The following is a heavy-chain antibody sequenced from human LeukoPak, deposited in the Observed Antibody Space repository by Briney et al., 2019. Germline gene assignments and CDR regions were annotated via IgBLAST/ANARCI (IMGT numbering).Heavy chain of an antibody. CDR1: GFTFSSYG. Sequence: PGGSLRLSCAASGFTFSSYGMHWVRQAPGKGLEWVAFIRYDGSNKYYADSVKGRFTISRDNSKNTLYLQMNSLRAEDTAVYYCAKDGSSSWFLDYWGQGTLVTVSS. CDR3: AKDGSSSWFLDY. J-gene: IGHJ4*02. D-gene: IGHD6-13*01. CDR2: IRYDGSNK. V-gene: IGHV3-30*02.